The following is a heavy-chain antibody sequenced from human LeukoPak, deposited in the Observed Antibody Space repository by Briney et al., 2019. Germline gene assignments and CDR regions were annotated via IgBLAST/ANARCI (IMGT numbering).Heavy chain of an antibody. J-gene: IGHJ5*02. D-gene: IGHD6-19*01. Sequence: GGSLRLSCAASGFTFSSYEMNWVRQAPGKGLEWVSYISSSGCTIYYADSVKGRFTISRDNAKNSLYLQMNSLRAEDTAVYYCASTFGGAYSSGWFDWLDPWGQGTLVTVSS. CDR3: ASTFGGAYSSGWFDWLDP. CDR2: ISSSGCTI. V-gene: IGHV3-48*03. CDR1: GFTFSSYE.